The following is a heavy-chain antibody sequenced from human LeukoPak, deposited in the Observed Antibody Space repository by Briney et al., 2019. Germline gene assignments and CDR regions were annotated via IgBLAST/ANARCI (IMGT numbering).Heavy chain of an antibody. Sequence: PSETLSLTCTVSGGSISSYYWSWIRQPPGKGLEWIGYIYYSGSTNYNPSLKSRVTISVDTSKKQFSLKLSSVTAADTAVYYCARDFTDSGSSLVYYYYYYMDVWGKGTTVTVSS. CDR2: IYYSGST. D-gene: IGHD1-26*01. V-gene: IGHV4-59*12. CDR1: GGSISSYY. CDR3: ARDFTDSGSSLVYYYYYYMDV. J-gene: IGHJ6*03.